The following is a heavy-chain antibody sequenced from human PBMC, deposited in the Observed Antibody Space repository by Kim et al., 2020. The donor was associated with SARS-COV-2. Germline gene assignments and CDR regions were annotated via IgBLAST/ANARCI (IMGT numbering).Heavy chain of an antibody. V-gene: IGHV6-1*01. Sequence: PSETLSLTCAISGDSVSGNSAAWNWIRQSPSRGLEWLGRTYYRSKWYHDYAVSVKSRITINPDTSKNQFSLQLNSVTPEDTAVYYCTRDLRYCSGTSCYLDYWGQGTLVTVSS. CDR1: GDSVSGNSAA. CDR2: TYYRSKWYH. D-gene: IGHD2-2*01. CDR3: TRDLRYCSGTSCYLDY. J-gene: IGHJ4*02.